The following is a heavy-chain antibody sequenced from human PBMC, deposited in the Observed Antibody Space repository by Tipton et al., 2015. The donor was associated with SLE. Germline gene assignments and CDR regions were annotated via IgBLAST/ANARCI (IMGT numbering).Heavy chain of an antibody. Sequence: TLSLTCTVSGGPIRSYYWSWIRQPPGKGLEWIGYIYYSGSTNYNPSLKSRVTISVDTSKNQFSLNLRSVTAADTAVYYCARGGAITMGQGEVDYWGQGTLVTVSS. J-gene: IGHJ4*02. CDR3: ARGGAITMGQGEVDY. D-gene: IGHD3-10*01. CDR2: IYYSGST. V-gene: IGHV4-59*01. CDR1: GGPIRSYY.